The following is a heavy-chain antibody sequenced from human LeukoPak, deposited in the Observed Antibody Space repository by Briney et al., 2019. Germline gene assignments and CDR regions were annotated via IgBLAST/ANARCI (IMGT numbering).Heavy chain of an antibody. J-gene: IGHJ4*02. V-gene: IGHV3-23*01. D-gene: IGHD6-13*01. CDR3: ANRVAAAGRTYYFDY. Sequence: GGSLRLSCEASGFTFSSHAMSWVRQAPGKGLEWVSVIGTGTTNTYYADSVKGRFTISRDNSKNTVYLQMSSLRPEDTAVYYCANRVAAAGRTYYFDYWGQGTLVIVSS. CDR1: GFTFSSHA. CDR2: IGTGTTNT.